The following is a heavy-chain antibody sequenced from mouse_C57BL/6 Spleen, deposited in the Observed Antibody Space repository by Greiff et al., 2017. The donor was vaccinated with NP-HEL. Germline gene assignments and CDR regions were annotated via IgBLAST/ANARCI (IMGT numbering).Heavy chain of an antibody. V-gene: IGHV1-81*01. Sequence: VQLQQSGAELARPGASVKLSCKASGYTFTSYGISWVKQRTGQGLEWIGEIYPRSGNTYYNEKFKGKATLTADKSSSTASMELRSLTSEDSAVYFCALYNYGSSDLWAMDYWGQGTSVTVSS. CDR1: GYTFTSYG. CDR2: IYPRSGNT. CDR3: ALYNYGSSDLWAMDY. D-gene: IGHD1-1*01. J-gene: IGHJ4*01.